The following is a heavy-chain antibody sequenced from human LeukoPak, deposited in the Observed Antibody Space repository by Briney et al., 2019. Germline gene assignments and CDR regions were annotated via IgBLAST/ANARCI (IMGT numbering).Heavy chain of an antibody. CDR3: ARDDAPVSAWDY. Sequence: PGRSLRLSCAASGFTFSSYAMHWVRQAPGKGLEWVAVISYDGSNKYYADSVKGRFTISRDNSKNTLYLQMNSLRAEDTAVYYCARDDAPVSAWDYWGQGTLVTVSS. D-gene: IGHD3-16*01. J-gene: IGHJ4*02. CDR1: GFTFSSYA. CDR2: ISYDGSNK. V-gene: IGHV3-30*04.